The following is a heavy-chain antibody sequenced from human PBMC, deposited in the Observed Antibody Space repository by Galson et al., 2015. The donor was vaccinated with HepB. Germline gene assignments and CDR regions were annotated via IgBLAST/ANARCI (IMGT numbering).Heavy chain of an antibody. Sequence: SVKVSCKASGYTFTSYAMHWVRQAPGQRLEWMGWINAGNGNTKYSQKFQGRVTITRDTSASTAYMELSSLRSEDTAVYYCARERRGSLGGNYWGYWGQGTLVTVSS. CDR3: ARERRGSLGGNYWGY. V-gene: IGHV1-3*01. CDR2: INAGNGNT. CDR1: GYTFTSYA. J-gene: IGHJ4*02. D-gene: IGHD4-23*01.